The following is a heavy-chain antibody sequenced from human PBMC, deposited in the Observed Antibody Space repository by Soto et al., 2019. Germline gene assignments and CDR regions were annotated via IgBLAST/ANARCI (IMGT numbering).Heavy chain of an antibody. CDR1: GYTFTSYA. CDR3: ASLYSGWYIGPWHAFDI. CDR2: INAGNGNT. V-gene: IGHV1-3*01. J-gene: IGHJ3*02. Sequence: ASVKVSCKASGYTFTSYAMHWVRQAPGQRLEWMGWINAGNGNTKYSQKFQGRVTITRDTSASTAYMELSSLRSEDTAVYYCASLYSGWYIGPWHAFDIWGQGTMVTVSS. D-gene: IGHD6-19*01.